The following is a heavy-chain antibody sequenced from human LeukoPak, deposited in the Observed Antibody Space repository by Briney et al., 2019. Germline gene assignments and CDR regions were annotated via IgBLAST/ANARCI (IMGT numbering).Heavy chain of an antibody. V-gene: IGHV3-9*01. Sequence: PGGSLGLSCAASGFTFDDYAMHWVRHAPGKGLEWVSGISWNSGSIGYADSVKGRFTISRDNAKNSLYLQMNSLRAEDTAVYYCARGWWELLDHWGQGTLVTVSS. CDR1: GFTFDDYA. D-gene: IGHD1-26*01. CDR3: ARGWWELLDH. J-gene: IGHJ4*02. CDR2: ISWNSGSI.